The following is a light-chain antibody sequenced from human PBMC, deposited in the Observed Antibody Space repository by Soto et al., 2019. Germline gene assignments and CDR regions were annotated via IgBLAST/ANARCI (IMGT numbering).Light chain of an antibody. CDR3: QQYGSSPPHT. CDR2: GSS. Sequence: EIVLTQSPGILSLSPGERATLSCRASQTVSGNYLAWYQQKPGQSPRLLIYGSSDRATGIPDRFSGSGSGTGFGCTINRVEPEDFAVYYCQQYGSSPPHTFGQGTTGEI. V-gene: IGKV3-20*01. CDR1: QTVSGNY. J-gene: IGKJ2*01.